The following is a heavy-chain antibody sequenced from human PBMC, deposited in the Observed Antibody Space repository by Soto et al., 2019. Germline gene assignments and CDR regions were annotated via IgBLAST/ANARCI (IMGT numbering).Heavy chain of an antibody. Sequence: SVKVSCKASGGTFSSSAISWVRQAPGQGLEWMGGIIPIFGTANYAQKFQGRVTITADESITTAYLELSRLTPNDTATYFCATWVDYGDYEGFDFWGQGTLVTVSS. D-gene: IGHD4-17*01. CDR2: IIPIFGTA. V-gene: IGHV1-69*13. J-gene: IGHJ4*02. CDR3: ATWVDYGDYEGFDF. CDR1: GGTFSSSA.